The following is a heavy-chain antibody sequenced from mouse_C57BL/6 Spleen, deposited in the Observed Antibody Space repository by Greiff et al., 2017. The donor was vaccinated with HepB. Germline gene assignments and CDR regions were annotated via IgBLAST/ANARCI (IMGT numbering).Heavy chain of an antibody. Sequence: EVQLQQSGPVLVKPGASVKMSCKASGYTFTDYYMNWVKQSHGKSLEWIGVINPYNGGTSYNQKFKGKATLTVDKYSSTAYMELNSLTSEDSAVYYCARRGGYDYDDYAMDYWGQGTSVTVSS. D-gene: IGHD2-4*01. CDR1: GYTFTDYY. J-gene: IGHJ4*01. CDR3: ARRGGYDYDDYAMDY. CDR2: INPYNGGT. V-gene: IGHV1-19*01.